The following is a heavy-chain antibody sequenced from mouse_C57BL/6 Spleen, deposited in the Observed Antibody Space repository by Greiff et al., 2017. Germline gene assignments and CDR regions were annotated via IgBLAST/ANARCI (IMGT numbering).Heavy chain of an antibody. D-gene: IGHD1-2*01. CDR3: TGDLLRRPY. Sequence: EVKVEESGGGLVQPGGSMKLSCAASGFTFSDSWMDWVRQSPEKGLEWVAEIRNKANNHATYYAVSVKGRFTISKDDSKGGVYLQRNRLRAEDTCIYYCTGDLLRRPYWGQGTTLTVSS. V-gene: IGHV6-6*01. J-gene: IGHJ2*01. CDR2: IRNKANNHAT. CDR1: GFTFSDSW.